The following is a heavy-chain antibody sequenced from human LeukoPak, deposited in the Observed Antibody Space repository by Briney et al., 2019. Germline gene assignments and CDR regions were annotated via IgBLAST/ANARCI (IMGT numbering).Heavy chain of an antibody. CDR1: GFTLSSYE. J-gene: IGHJ6*04. Sequence: GASLRLSCAASGFTLSSYEMNWVRQAPGKGLEWVSYISSSGSTIYYADSVKGRFTISRDNAKNSLYLQMNSLRAEDTAVYYCAELGITMIGGVWGKGTTVTISS. D-gene: IGHD3-10*02. CDR2: ISSSGSTI. V-gene: IGHV3-48*03. CDR3: AELGITMIGGV.